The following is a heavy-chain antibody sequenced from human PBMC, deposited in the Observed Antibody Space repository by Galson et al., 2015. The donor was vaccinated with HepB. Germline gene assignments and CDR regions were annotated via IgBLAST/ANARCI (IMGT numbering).Heavy chain of an antibody. CDR2: ISSSSSYI. V-gene: IGHV3-21*01. D-gene: IGHD2-2*01. CDR3: AREPSFLGYCSSTSCPRGVWYFDY. J-gene: IGHJ4*02. Sequence: SLRLSCAASGFTFSSYSMNWVRQAPGKGLEWVSSISSSSSYIYYADSVKGRFTISRDNAKNSLYLQMNSLRAEDTAVYYCAREPSFLGYCSSTSCPRGVWYFDYWGQGTLVTVSS. CDR1: GFTFSSYS.